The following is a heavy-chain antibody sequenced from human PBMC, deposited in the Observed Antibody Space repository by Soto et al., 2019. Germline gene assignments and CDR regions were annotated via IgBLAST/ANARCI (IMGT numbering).Heavy chain of an antibody. J-gene: IGHJ4*02. CDR2: IYYSGST. CDR1: GGSISSGDYY. CDR3: ATGSTSAMYRIDY. Sequence: SETLSLTCTVSGGSISSGDYYWSWIRQPPGKGLEWIGYIYYSGSTYYNPSLKSRVTISVDTSKNQFSLKLSSVTAADTAVYYCATGSTSAMYRIDYWGQGTLVTVSS. D-gene: IGHD2-2*01. V-gene: IGHV4-30-4*01.